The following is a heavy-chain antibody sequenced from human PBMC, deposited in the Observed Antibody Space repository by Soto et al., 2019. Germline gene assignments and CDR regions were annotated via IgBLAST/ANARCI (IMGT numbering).Heavy chain of an antibody. CDR3: ARARLGYCSGGTCQEYYFDY. J-gene: IGHJ4*02. CDR1: GGSFSGYY. Sequence: SETLSLTCAVDGGSFSGYYWSWIRQPPGKGLEWIGDINHSGSTNYNPSLKSRVTISVNTSKNQFSLKLSSVTAADTAVYYCARARLGYCSGGTCQEYYFDYWGQGTVVTVSS. V-gene: IGHV4-34*01. D-gene: IGHD2-8*02. CDR2: INHSGST.